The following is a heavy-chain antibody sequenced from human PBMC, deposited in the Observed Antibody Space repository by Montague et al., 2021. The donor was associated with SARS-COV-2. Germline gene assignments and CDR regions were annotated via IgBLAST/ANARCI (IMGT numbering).Heavy chain of an antibody. CDR3: ARDEISSGFHFDY. CDR1: GFTFSSYG. CDR2: IWYDGSNK. V-gene: IGHV3-33*01. D-gene: IGHD6-19*01. J-gene: IGHJ4*02. Sequence: SRRLSLSASGFTFSSYGMHWVRQAPGKGLEWVAVIWYDGSNKYYADSVKGRFTISRDNSKNTLYLQMNSLRAEDTAVYYCARDEISSGFHFDYWGQGTLVTVSS.